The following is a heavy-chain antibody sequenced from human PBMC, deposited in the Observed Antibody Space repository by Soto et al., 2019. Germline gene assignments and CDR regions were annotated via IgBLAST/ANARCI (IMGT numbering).Heavy chain of an antibody. J-gene: IGHJ4*02. CDR3: ARGFSAGKGPQPDF. CDR1: GFTFSSVA. D-gene: IGHD6-13*01. Sequence: GGSLRLSCAASGFTFSSVAMSWVRQAPGKGLDWVSSISWSGGSTYSADSVKGRFTISRDNSKKTMYLQMSSLRAEDTAVYYCARGFSAGKGPQPDFWGQGSLVTV. CDR2: ISWSGGST. V-gene: IGHV3-23*01.